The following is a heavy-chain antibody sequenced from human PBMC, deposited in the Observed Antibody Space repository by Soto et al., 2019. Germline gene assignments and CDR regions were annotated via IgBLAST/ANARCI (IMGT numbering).Heavy chain of an antibody. CDR1: GYTFTSYG. CDR3: ARGDYYDSSGYYYFDY. Sequence: GASVKVSCKASGYTFTSYGFSWVRQAPGQGLEWMGWISAYNDNTNYAQKLQGRVTMTTDTSTSTAYMELRSLRSDDTAVYYCARGDYYDSSGYYYFDYWGQGTLVTVSS. D-gene: IGHD3-22*01. CDR2: ISAYNDNT. V-gene: IGHV1-18*01. J-gene: IGHJ4*02.